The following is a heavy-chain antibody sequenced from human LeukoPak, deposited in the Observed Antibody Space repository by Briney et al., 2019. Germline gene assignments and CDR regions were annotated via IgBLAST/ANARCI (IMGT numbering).Heavy chain of an antibody. J-gene: IGHJ4*02. V-gene: IGHV3-23*01. D-gene: IGHD3-10*01. CDR1: GFTFSSYA. Sequence: PGGSLRLSCAASGFTFSSYAMSWVRQAPGKGLEWVSAISGSGGSTYYADSVKGRFTISRDNSKNTLYLQMNSQRAEDTAVYYCAQDAPERCLWFGEKWGQGTLVTVSS. CDR2: ISGSGGST. CDR3: AQDAPERCLWFGEK.